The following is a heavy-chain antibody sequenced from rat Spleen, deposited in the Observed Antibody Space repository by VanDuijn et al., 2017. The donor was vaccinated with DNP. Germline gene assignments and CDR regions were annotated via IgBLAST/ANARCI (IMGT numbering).Heavy chain of an antibody. Sequence: EVQLVESGGGLVQPGRSLKLSCAASGFTFTNYYMAWVRQAPKKGLEWVATITTSGARAFYPDSVKGRFTISRDNTKSSLYLQMHSLKSEDTATYYCARHGDYGYNYYAMDAWGQGTSVTVSS. J-gene: IGHJ4*01. D-gene: IGHD1-9*01. V-gene: IGHV5-25*01. CDR2: ITTSGARA. CDR3: ARHGDYGYNYYAMDA. CDR1: GFTFTNYY.